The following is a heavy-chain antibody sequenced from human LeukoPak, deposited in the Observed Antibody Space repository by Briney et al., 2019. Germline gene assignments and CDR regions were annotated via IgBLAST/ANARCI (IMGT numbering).Heavy chain of an antibody. CDR2: IKQDGSEK. CDR1: GFTFSSYE. V-gene: IGHV3-7*01. Sequence: GGSLRLSCAASGFTFSSYEMNWVRQAPGKGLEWVANIKQDGSEKYYVDSVKGRFTISRDNAKNSLYLQMNSLRAEDTAVYYCARDVLTRPSLIKRHSTAGYWGQGTLVTVSS. D-gene: IGHD6-25*01. CDR3: ARDVLTRPSLIKRHSTAGY. J-gene: IGHJ4*02.